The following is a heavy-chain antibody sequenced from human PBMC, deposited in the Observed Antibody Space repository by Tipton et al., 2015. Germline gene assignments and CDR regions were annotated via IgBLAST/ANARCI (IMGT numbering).Heavy chain of an antibody. Sequence: SLRLSCAASGFTFSSYTMNWVRQAPGKGLEWVSSISSSSSYTYYADSVKGRFTISRDNAKNSLYLQMNSLRADDTAVYYCAKIGQFGSGWYALDYWGQGTLVTVSS. CDR3: AKIGQFGSGWYALDY. D-gene: IGHD6-19*01. CDR1: GFTFSSYT. J-gene: IGHJ4*02. V-gene: IGHV3-21*04. CDR2: ISSSSSYT.